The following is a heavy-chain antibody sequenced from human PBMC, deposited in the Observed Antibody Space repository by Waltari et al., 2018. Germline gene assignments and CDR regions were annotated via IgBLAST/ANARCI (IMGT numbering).Heavy chain of an antibody. CDR1: GFNFSSYA. D-gene: IGHD3-3*01. V-gene: IGHV3-23*01. CDR3: AKGIWSGYYNY. J-gene: IGHJ4*02. Sequence: EVQLLESGGGLVQPGGSLRLSCAASGFNFSSYAMDWVRQAPGKGLEWVSAISGSGGSTYYADSVKGRFTISRDNSKNTLYLQMNSLRAEDTAVYYCAKGIWSGYYNYWGQGTLVTVSS. CDR2: ISGSGGST.